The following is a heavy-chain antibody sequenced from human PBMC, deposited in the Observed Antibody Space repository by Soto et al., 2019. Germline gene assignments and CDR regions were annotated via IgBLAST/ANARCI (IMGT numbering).Heavy chain of an antibody. CDR3: ARGPYDFWSGTNYYMDV. D-gene: IGHD3-3*01. J-gene: IGHJ6*03. V-gene: IGHV1-69*02. CDR1: GGTFSSYT. CDR2: IIPILGIA. Sequence: SVKVSCKASGGTFSSYTISWVRQAPGQGLEWMGRIIPILGIANYAQKFQGRVTITADKSTSTAYMELSSLRSEDTAVYYCARGPYDFWSGTNYYMDVWGKGTTVTVSS.